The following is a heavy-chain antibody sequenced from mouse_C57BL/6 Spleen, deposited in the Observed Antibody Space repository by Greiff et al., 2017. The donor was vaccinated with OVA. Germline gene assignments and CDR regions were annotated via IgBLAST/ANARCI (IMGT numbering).Heavy chain of an antibody. V-gene: IGHV5-16*01. D-gene: IGHD3-3*01. Sequence: EVQLVESEGGLVQPGSSMKLSCTASGFTFSDYYMAWVRQVPEKGLEWVANINYDGSSTYYLDSLKSRFIISRDNAKNILYLQMSSLKSEDTATYYCARDRGEGLDYWGQGTTLTVSS. CDR3: ARDRGEGLDY. CDR2: INYDGSST. CDR1: GFTFSDYY. J-gene: IGHJ2*01.